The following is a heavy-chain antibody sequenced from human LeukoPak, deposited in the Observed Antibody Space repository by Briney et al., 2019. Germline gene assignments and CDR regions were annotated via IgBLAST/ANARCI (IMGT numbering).Heavy chain of an antibody. D-gene: IGHD2-21*02. Sequence: GGSLRLSCAASGFTFSSYWMSWVRQAPGKGLEWVANIKQDGSEKYYVDSVKGRFTISRDNAKNSLYLQMNSLRAEDTAVYYCARGVQPLHESDAFDIWGQGTMVTVSS. CDR2: IKQDGSEK. V-gene: IGHV3-7*01. J-gene: IGHJ3*02. CDR3: ARGVQPLHESDAFDI. CDR1: GFTFSSYW.